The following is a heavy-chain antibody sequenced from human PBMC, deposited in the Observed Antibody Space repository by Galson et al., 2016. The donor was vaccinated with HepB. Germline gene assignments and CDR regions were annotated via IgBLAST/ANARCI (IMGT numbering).Heavy chain of an antibody. V-gene: IGHV4-39*07. D-gene: IGHD2-2*02. CDR1: GDSISSSSNY. CDR2: IYYSGST. Sequence: SETLSLTCTVSGDSISSSSNYWGWVRQSPGKGLEWIGSIYYSGSTYYNPSLKSRVTISMDRSKNEFSLKVKSVTAADTAVYYCARGAYLRDTDGFNSMGWFDPWGQGALV. J-gene: IGHJ5*02. CDR3: ARGAYLRDTDGFNSMGWFDP.